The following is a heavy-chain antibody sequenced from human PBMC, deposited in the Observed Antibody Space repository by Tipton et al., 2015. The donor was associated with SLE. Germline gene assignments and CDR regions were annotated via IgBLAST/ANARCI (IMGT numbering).Heavy chain of an antibody. J-gene: IGHJ6*02. V-gene: IGHV3-30*04. CDR1: GFTFSNYA. CDR3: ARDPAVWFRELLGQYGLDV. CDR2: ISYDGSNK. D-gene: IGHD3-10*01. Sequence: SLRLSCAASGFTFSNYAMHWVRQAPGKGLEWVAVISYDGSNKYYADSVKGRFTISRDNSKNTLFLQMNSLRAEDTAVYYCARDPAVWFRELLGQYGLDVWGQGTTVTVSS.